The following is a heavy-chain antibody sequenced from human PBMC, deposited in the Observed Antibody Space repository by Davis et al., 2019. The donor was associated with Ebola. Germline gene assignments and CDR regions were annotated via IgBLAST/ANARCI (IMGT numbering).Heavy chain of an antibody. V-gene: IGHV3-11*01. CDR3: ARSRVPDPTTPFDY. CDR1: GFTFSDDY. CDR2: ISGSGSTT. J-gene: IGHJ4*02. Sequence: PGSSLRLSCAASGFTFSDDYMTWIRQAPGKGLEWVSYISGSGSTTYYADSVKGRFTISRDNAKNSLYLQMNSLRAEDTAVYYCARSRVPDPTTPFDYWGQGTLVTVSS. D-gene: IGHD1-26*01.